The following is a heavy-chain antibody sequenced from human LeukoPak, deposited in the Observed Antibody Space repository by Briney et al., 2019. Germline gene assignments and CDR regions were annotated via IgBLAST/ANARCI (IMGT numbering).Heavy chain of an antibody. CDR1: GGTFSSYA. CDR3: ARGSSSSGYYYYYYMDV. V-gene: IGHV1-69*13. D-gene: IGHD6-6*01. Sequence: SVKVSCKASGGTFSSYAISWVRQAPGQGLEWMGGIIPIFGTANYAQKFQGRVTITADESTSTAYMELSSLRSEDTAVYYCARGSSSSGYYYYYYMDVWGKGTTVTVSS. J-gene: IGHJ6*03. CDR2: IIPIFGTA.